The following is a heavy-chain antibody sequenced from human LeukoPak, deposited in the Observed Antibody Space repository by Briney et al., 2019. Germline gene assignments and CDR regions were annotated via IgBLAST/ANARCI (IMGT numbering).Heavy chain of an antibody. D-gene: IGHD3-10*01. Sequence: SETLSLTCAVYGGSFSGYYWSWIRQPPGKGLEWIGEIKHSGSTNYNPSLKSRVTISVDTSKNQFSLKLSSVTAADTAVYYCARGGTMVRGAIPLGYYMDVWGKGTTVTVSS. V-gene: IGHV4-34*01. J-gene: IGHJ6*03. CDR2: IKHSGST. CDR3: ARGGTMVRGAIPLGYYMDV. CDR1: GGSFSGYY.